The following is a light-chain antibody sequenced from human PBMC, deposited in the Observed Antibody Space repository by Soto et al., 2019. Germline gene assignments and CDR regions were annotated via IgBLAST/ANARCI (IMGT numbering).Light chain of an antibody. CDR2: KAS. CDR3: QQYDSFSWT. J-gene: IGKJ1*01. Sequence: DIQMNQSPSSLSASVGDRVTITCRASQSILSWLAWYQQKPGKAPKLLIYKASSLESGVPSRFSGSGSGTEVTLSTSSLPPDDSATYYCQQYDSFSWTFGQGTKVEVK. V-gene: IGKV1-5*03. CDR1: QSILSW.